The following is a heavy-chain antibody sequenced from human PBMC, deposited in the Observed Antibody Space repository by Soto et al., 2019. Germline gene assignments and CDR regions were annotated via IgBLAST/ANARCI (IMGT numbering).Heavy chain of an antibody. CDR1: GGSISSGGYY. D-gene: IGHD6-13*01. J-gene: IGHJ6*02. CDR2: IYYSGST. CDR3: ASVGGVEAAAGYGMDV. Sequence: QVQLQESGPGLVKPSQTLSLTCTVSGGSISSGGYYWSWIRQHPGKGLEWIGYIYYSGSTYYNPSLKSRVTISVDTSKNQFSLKLSSVTAADTAVYYCASVGGVEAAAGYGMDVWGQGTTVTVSS. V-gene: IGHV4-31*03.